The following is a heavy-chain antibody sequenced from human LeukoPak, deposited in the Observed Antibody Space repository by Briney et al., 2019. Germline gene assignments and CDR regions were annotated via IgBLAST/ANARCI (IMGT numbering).Heavy chain of an antibody. Sequence: ASVKVSRKASGYTFTSYGISWVRQAPGQGLEWMGWISAYNGNTNYAQKLQGRVTMTTDTSTSTAYMELRSLRSDDTAVYYCARDYVDDIPMIKDYWGQGTLVTVSS. CDR3: ARDYVDDIPMIKDY. CDR1: GYTFTSYG. V-gene: IGHV1-18*01. J-gene: IGHJ4*02. D-gene: IGHD2-8*01. CDR2: ISAYNGNT.